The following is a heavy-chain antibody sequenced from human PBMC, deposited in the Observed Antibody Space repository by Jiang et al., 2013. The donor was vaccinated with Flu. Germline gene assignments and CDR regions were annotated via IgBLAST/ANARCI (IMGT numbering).Heavy chain of an antibody. D-gene: IGHD5-18*01. Sequence: LLKPSETLSLTCTVSGGSISNSYFYWGWIRQPPGKGLEWIGSIYYSGTTYYNPSLAGRVTISVDTSKNQFSLKLSSVTAADTAVYYCASPVDTAIVVDYWGQGTLVTVSS. CDR3: ASPVDTAIVVDY. CDR1: GGSISNSYFY. J-gene: IGHJ4*02. V-gene: IGHV4-39*01. CDR2: IYYSGTT.